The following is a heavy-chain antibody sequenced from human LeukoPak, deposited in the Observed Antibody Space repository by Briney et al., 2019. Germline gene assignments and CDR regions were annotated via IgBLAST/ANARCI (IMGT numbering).Heavy chain of an antibody. CDR1: GGSISSSSYS. Sequence: SETLSLTCTVSGGSISSSSYSWGWIRQPPGKGLEWIGSIYYSGSTYYNPSLKSRVTISVDTSKNQLSLKLSSVTAADTAVYYCARQGGYGGNDWFDPWGQGTLVTVSS. J-gene: IGHJ5*02. CDR3: ARQGGYGGNDWFDP. D-gene: IGHD4-23*01. V-gene: IGHV4-39*01. CDR2: IYYSGST.